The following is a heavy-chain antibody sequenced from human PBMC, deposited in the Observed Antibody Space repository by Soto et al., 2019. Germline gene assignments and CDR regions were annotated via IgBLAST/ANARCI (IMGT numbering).Heavy chain of an antibody. CDR3: AKEDLIAVAGTVWYFDL. Sequence: GGSLRLSCAASGFTFDDYAMHWVRQAPGKGLEWVSGISWNSGSIGYADSVKGRFTISRDNAKNSLYLQMNSLRAEDTALYYCAKEDLIAVAGTVWYFDLWGRGTLVTVSS. CDR1: GFTFDDYA. CDR2: ISWNSGSI. D-gene: IGHD6-19*01. J-gene: IGHJ2*01. V-gene: IGHV3-9*01.